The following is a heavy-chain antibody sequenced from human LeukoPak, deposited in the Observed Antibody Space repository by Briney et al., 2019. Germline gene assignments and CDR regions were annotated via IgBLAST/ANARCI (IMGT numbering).Heavy chain of an antibody. Sequence: AGGFLRLSCAASGFTFSSYWMHWVRQAPGKGLVWVSRIHSDGSSTSYADSVRGRFTISRDDAKSTLYLQMNSLRAEDTPMYYCARSGWPYYFDYWGQGTLVTVSS. CDR2: IHSDGSST. CDR3: ARSGWPYYFDY. V-gene: IGHV3-74*01. D-gene: IGHD3-22*01. J-gene: IGHJ4*02. CDR1: GFTFSSYW.